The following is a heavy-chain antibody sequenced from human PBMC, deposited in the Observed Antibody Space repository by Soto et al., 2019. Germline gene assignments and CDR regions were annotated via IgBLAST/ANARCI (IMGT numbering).Heavy chain of an antibody. CDR3: AKVDVSTAGSFDY. CDR1: GFTFSRHG. J-gene: IGHJ4*02. CDR2: INPSRDST. D-gene: IGHD6-13*01. V-gene: IGHV3-23*01. Sequence: HPGGSLRLSCVASGFTFSRHGLSWVRQAPWKGLEWVSTINPSRDSTFYADSVKGRFTISRDNSKNTVYLQMNSLSVGDTDVYLCAKVDVSTAGSFDYWGQGALVTVSS.